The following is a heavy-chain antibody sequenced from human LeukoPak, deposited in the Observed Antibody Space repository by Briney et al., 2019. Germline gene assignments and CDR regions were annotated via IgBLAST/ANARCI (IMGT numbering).Heavy chain of an antibody. CDR1: GIIFSSDA. D-gene: IGHD6-19*01. J-gene: IGHJ5*02. V-gene: IGHV3-23*01. CDR2: INGGTT. Sequence: GGSLRLSCAASGIIFSSDAMTWVRQAPGKGLEWVSSINGGTTLYAASVEGRFTISRDSSKNTLFLQMNSLRAEDTAVYFCARCRRYTTGWCNWLDPWGQGAQVTVSS. CDR3: ARCRRYTTGWCNWLDP.